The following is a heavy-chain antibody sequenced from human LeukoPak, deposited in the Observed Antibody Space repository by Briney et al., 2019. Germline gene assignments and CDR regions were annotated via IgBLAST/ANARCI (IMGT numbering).Heavy chain of an antibody. V-gene: IGHV3-30*02. D-gene: IGHD5-18*01. J-gene: IGHJ4*02. CDR2: IRYDGSNK. CDR1: GFTFSSYG. CDR3: ATGVWIQLWSLHY. Sequence: PGGSLRLSCAASGFTFSSYGMHWVRQAPGKGLEWVAFIRYDGSNKYYADSVKGRFTISRDNSKNTLYLQMNSLRAEDTAVYYCATGVWIQLWSLHYWGQGTLVTVSS.